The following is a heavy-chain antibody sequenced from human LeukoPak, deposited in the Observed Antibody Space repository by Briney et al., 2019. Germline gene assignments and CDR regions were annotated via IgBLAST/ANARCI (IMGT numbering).Heavy chain of an antibody. Sequence: GGSLRLSCAASGFTFSNYSMNWVRQAPGKGLEWVSYISSSSSTIYYADSVKGRFTISRDNAKNSLYLQMNSLRAEDTAVYYCARDGAPDYYDSSGYYYLLRWFDYWGQGTLVTVSS. D-gene: IGHD3-22*01. CDR3: ARDGAPDYYDSSGYYYLLRWFDY. CDR1: GFTFSNYS. CDR2: ISSSSSTI. J-gene: IGHJ4*02. V-gene: IGHV3-48*01.